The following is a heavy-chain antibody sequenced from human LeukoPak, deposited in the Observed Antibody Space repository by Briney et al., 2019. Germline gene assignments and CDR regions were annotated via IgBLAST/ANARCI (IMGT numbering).Heavy chain of an antibody. CDR2: IKQDGSER. CDR1: GFTFSGFS. V-gene: IGHV3-7*01. Sequence: GGSLRLSCAASGFTFSGFSMSWVRQSPTKGLEWVANIKQDGSERYYVDSVKGRFTISRDNAKNSLSLQMNSLRDEDTAVYYCARRFDSWGQGTLVTVSS. CDR3: ARRFDS. J-gene: IGHJ4*02.